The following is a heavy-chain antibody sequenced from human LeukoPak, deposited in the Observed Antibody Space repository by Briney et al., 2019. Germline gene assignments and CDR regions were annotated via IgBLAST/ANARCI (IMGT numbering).Heavy chain of an antibody. V-gene: IGHV1-2*02. CDR1: GGTFSSYA. J-gene: IGHJ4*02. CDR3: ARASLSYYYDSSGYYGY. Sequence: ASVKVSCKASGGTFSSYAISWVRQAPGQGLEWMGWINPNSGGTNYAQKFQGRVTMTRDTSISTAYMELSRLRSDDTAVYYCARASLSYYYDSSGYYGYWGQGTLATVSS. D-gene: IGHD3-22*01. CDR2: INPNSGGT.